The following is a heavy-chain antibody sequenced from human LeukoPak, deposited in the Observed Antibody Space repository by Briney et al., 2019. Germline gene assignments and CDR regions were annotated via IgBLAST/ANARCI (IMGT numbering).Heavy chain of an antibody. V-gene: IGHV3-23*01. J-gene: IGHJ1*01. Sequence: GGSLRLFCAASGFTFSSYAMSWVRQAPGKGLEWVSAISGSGGSTYYADSVKGRFTISRDNSKNTLYLQMNSLRAEDTAVYYCAKGPANYALAEYFQHWGQGTLVTVSS. CDR1: GFTFSSYA. CDR2: ISGSGGST. D-gene: IGHD1-7*01. CDR3: AKGPANYALAEYFQH.